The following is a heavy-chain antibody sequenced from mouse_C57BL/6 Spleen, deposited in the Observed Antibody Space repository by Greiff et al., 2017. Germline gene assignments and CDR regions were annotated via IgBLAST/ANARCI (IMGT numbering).Heavy chain of an antibody. J-gene: IGHJ3*01. CDR1: GFNIKDDY. CDR2: IDPENGDP. D-gene: IGHD2-2*01. CDR3: TTSTMVTPFAY. Sequence: VQLQQSGAELVRPGASVKLSCTASGFNIKDDYMHWVKQRPDQGQEWIGWIDPENGDPEYASKFQGKATITADTSSNTAYLQLSSLTSEDTAVYYCTTSTMVTPFAYWGQGTLVTVSA. V-gene: IGHV14-4*01.